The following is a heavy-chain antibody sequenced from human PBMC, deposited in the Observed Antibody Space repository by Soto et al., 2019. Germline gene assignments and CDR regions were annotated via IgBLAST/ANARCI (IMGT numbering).Heavy chain of an antibody. J-gene: IGHJ4*02. CDR2: ISGYNGNT. V-gene: IGHV1-18*01. D-gene: IGHD3-16*02. CDR3: ARDRRDYVWGSYRSYFDY. Sequence: ASVKVSCKASGYTFTNYGISWVRQVPGQGLEWMGWISGYNGNTIYAQKVQGRVAMTTDTSTSTAYMFLKSLRYDDTAVYYCARDRRDYVWGSYRSYFDYWGQGALATVSS. CDR1: GYTFTNYG.